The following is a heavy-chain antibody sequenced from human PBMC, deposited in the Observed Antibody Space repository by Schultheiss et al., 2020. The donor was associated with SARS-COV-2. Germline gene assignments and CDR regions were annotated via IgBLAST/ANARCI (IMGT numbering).Heavy chain of an antibody. CDR2: ISAYNGNT. CDR1: GYTFTSYG. Sequence: ASVKVSCKASGYTFTSYGISWVRQAPGQGLEWMGWISAYNGNTNYAQKLQGRVTMTTDTSTSTAYMELRSLRSDDTAVYYCARGARSSTSCHQPLGYYGMDVWGQGTTVTVSS. J-gene: IGHJ6*02. D-gene: IGHD2-2*01. CDR3: ARGARSSTSCHQPLGYYGMDV. V-gene: IGHV1-18*01.